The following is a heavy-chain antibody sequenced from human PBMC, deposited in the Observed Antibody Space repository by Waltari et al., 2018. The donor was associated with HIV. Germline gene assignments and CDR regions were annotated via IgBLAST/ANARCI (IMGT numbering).Heavy chain of an antibody. D-gene: IGHD1-26*01. J-gene: IGHJ5*02. Sequence: VQLVQSGAEVKKPGASVKVSCKASGYPFPSYDITWVRKATGQGLEWMGWMNPNSGNTGYAQKFQGRVTMTRNTSISTAYMELSSLRSEDTAVYYCARGQWELPNWFDPWGQGTLVTVSS. CDR3: ARGQWELPNWFDP. V-gene: IGHV1-8*01. CDR1: GYPFPSYD. CDR2: MNPNSGNT.